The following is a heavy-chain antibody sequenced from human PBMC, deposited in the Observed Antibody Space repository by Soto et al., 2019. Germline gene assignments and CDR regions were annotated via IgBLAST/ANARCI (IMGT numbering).Heavy chain of an antibody. CDR2: INHSGST. CDR1: GGSFSGYY. Sequence: SETLSLTCAVYGGSFSGYYWSWIRQPPGKGLEWIGEINHSGSTNYNPSLKSRVTISVDTSKNQFSLKLSSVTAADTAVYYCAREYYGSYKLKPRYFDLWGRGTLVTVSS. V-gene: IGHV4-34*01. D-gene: IGHD1-26*01. CDR3: AREYYGSYKLKPRYFDL. J-gene: IGHJ2*01.